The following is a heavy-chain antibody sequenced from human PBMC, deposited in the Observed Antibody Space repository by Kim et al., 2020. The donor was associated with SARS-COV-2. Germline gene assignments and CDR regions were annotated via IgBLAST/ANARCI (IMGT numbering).Heavy chain of an antibody. J-gene: IGHJ4*02. Sequence: GGSLRLSCAASGFTFSSYWMHWVRQAPGKGLVWVSRINSDGSSTSYADSVKGRFTISRDNAKNTLYLQMNSLRAEDTAVYYCARDWFGQNIVVVTAIGGSFDYWGQGTLVTVSS. CDR3: ARDWFGQNIVVVTAIGGSFDY. CDR2: INSDGSST. D-gene: IGHD2-21*02. V-gene: IGHV3-74*01. CDR1: GFTFSSYW.